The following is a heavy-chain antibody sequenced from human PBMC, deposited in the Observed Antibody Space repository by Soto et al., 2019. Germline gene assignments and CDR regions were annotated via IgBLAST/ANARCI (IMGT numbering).Heavy chain of an antibody. CDR1: GFNFSNGW. CDR3: STDEWE. Sequence: EVQQVESGGGLVKPGGSLRLSCAASGFNFSNGWMSWVRQAPGKGLEWVGRIKSKVHGETTDYAAHVKGRFTISRDDSKNTLYLQMHSLQTEDTAVYYCSTDEWEWGQGTLVTVSS. D-gene: IGHD1-26*01. V-gene: IGHV3-15*05. CDR2: IKSKVHGETT. J-gene: IGHJ4*02.